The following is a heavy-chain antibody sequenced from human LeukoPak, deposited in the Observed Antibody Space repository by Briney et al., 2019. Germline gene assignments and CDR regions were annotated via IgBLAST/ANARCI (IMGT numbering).Heavy chain of an antibody. CDR1: GFSFSSYG. Sequence: PGSSLRLSCAASGFSFSSYGMHGARHAPGKGLEWVAVISYDGSSKYYADSVKGRFTISRDNPKNTLYLQMNSLRAEDTAVYYCARELTIAAVTRFDYWGQGTLVTVSS. CDR3: ARELTIAAVTRFDY. CDR2: ISYDGSSK. D-gene: IGHD6-13*01. J-gene: IGHJ4*02. V-gene: IGHV3-30-3*01.